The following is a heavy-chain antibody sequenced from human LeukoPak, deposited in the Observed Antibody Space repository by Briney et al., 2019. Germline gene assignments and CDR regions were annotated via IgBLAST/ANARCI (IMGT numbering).Heavy chain of an antibody. CDR3: ASTDLYGSGSYYKFLDYFDY. J-gene: IGHJ4*02. V-gene: IGHV1-69*13. CDR1: GGTFSSYA. Sequence: SVKVSCKASGGTFSSYAISWVRQAPGQGLEWMGGIIPIFGTANYAQKFQGRVTITADESTSTAYMELSSLRSEDTAVYYCASTDLYGSGSYYKFLDYFDYWGQGTLVTVSS. CDR2: IIPIFGTA. D-gene: IGHD3-10*01.